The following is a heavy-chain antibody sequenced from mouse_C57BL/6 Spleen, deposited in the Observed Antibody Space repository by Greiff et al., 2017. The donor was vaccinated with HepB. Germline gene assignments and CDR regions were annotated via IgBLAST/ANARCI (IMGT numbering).Heavy chain of an antibody. V-gene: IGHV5-17*01. CDR2: ISSGSSTI. J-gene: IGHJ3*01. CDR1: GFTFSDYG. CDR3: ARGPLGWFAY. Sequence: DVMLVESGGGLVKPGGSLKLSCAASGFTFSDYGMHWVRQAPEKGLEWVAYISSGSSTIYYADTVKGRFTISRDNAKNTLFLQMTSLRSEDTAMYYCARGPLGWFAYWGQGTLVTVSA. D-gene: IGHD6-1*01.